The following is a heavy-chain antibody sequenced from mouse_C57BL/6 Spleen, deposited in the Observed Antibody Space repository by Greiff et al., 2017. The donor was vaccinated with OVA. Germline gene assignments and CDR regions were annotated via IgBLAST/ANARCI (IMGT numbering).Heavy chain of an antibody. V-gene: IGHV1-15*01. CDR2: IDPETGGT. CDR3: TRWGPGYFYY. J-gene: IGHJ2*01. Sequence: QVQLQQSGAELVRPGASVTLSCKASGYTFTDYEMHWVKQTPVHGLEWIGAIDPETGGTAYNQKFKGKAILTADKSSSTAYMELRSLTSEDSAVYYLTRWGPGYFYYWGQGTTLTVSS. CDR1: GYTFTDYE.